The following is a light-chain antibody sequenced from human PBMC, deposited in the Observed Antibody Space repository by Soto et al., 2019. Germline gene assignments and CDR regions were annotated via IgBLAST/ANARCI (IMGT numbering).Light chain of an antibody. J-gene: IGLJ3*02. V-gene: IGLV2-11*01. CDR3: CSFAGSYTFWV. CDR1: SSDVGDYNY. Sequence: QSALTQPRSVSGSTGQSVTISCTGASSDVGDYNYVSWYQQYPGKAPKLVIYDVSKRPSGVPDRFSGSKSGNTASLTISGLQAEDEDDYYCCSFAGSYTFWVFGGGTKLTVL. CDR2: DVS.